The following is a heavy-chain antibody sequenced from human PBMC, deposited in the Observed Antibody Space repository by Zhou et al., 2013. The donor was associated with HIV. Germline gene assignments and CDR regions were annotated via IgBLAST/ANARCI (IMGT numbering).Heavy chain of an antibody. CDR2: IIPIFGTA. CDR1: GGTFSSYA. CDR3: ARDEMATPLGYYYMDV. J-gene: IGHJ6*03. Sequence: QVHLVQSESSILKPGATASVSCKASGGTFSSYAISWVRQAPGQGLEWMGGIIPIFGTANYAQKFQGRVTITTDESTSTAYMELSSLRSEDTAVYYCARDEMATPLGYYYMDVWGKGTTVTVSS. V-gene: IGHV1-69*01. D-gene: IGHD5-12*01.